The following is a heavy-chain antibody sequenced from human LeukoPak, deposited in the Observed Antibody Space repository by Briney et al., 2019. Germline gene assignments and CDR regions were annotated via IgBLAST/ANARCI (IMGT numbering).Heavy chain of an antibody. V-gene: IGHV4-59*01. CDR3: ARDKRHSHSRYFHP. CDR2: MQFTGNS. Sequence: PAETLSLTCSVSGDSFSTYWWNWVRQPPGEGLEWIGYMQFTGNSNYKRSLKNRVNIFVDMSKNQIVLNLRSVTAADRAVYYCARDKRHSHSRYFHPWVQGRLVTV. CDR1: GDSFSTYW. J-gene: IGHJ5*02. D-gene: IGHD2/OR15-2a*01.